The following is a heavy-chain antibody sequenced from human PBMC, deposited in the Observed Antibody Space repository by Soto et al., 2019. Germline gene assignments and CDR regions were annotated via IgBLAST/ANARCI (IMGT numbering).Heavy chain of an antibody. J-gene: IGHJ6*02. CDR2: IKSKTDGGTT. Sequence: GGSLRLSCAASGFTFSNAWMNWVRQAPGKGLEWVGRIKSKTDGGTTDYAAPVKGRFTISRDDSKNTLYLQMNSLKTEDTAVYYCTTDTGVVIKYGMDVWGQGTTVTVSS. CDR3: TTDTGVVIKYGMDV. CDR1: GFTFSNAW. D-gene: IGHD3-3*01. V-gene: IGHV3-15*07.